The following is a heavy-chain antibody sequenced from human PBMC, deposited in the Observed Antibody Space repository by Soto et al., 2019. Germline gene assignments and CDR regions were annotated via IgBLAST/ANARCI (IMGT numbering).Heavy chain of an antibody. V-gene: IGHV4-30-2*01. CDR1: GGSISSGGYS. J-gene: IGHJ4*02. CDR3: AHMVGAAMIVRH. D-gene: IGHD3-22*01. CDR2: IYHSGST. Sequence: QLQLQESGSGLVKPSQTLSLTCAVSGGSISSGGYSWSWIRQPPGKGLEWIGYIYHSGSTYYNPSLKSRVTISVDRSKHQFSLKLSSVTAADTAVYYCAHMVGAAMIVRHWGQGTLVTVSS.